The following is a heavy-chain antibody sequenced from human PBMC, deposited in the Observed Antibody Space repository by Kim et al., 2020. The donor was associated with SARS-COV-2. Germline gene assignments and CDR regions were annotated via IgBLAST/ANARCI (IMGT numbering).Heavy chain of an antibody. D-gene: IGHD6-13*01. CDR1: GGSISSSSYY. J-gene: IGHJ3*02. Sequence: SETLSLTCTVSGGSISSSSYYWGWIRQPPGKGLEWIGSIYYSGSTYYNPSLKSRVTISVDTSKNQFSLKLSSVTAADTAVYYCARLLPDSSSWYGRVAAFDIWGQGTMVTVSS. V-gene: IGHV4-39*01. CDR3: ARLLPDSSSWYGRVAAFDI. CDR2: IYYSGST.